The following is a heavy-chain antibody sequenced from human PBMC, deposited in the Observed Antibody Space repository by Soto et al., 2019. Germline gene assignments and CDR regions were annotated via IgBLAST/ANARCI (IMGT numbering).Heavy chain of an antibody. CDR1: GGSISSSSYY. J-gene: IGHJ3*02. CDR2: IYYSGST. Sequence: QLQLQESGPGLVKPSETLSLSCTVSGGSISSSSYYWGWIRQPPGKGLEWIGSIYYSGSTYYNPSLKSRVTISVDTSKNQFSMKLSSVTAADTAVYYCATHHYYDSSGYSDAFDIWGQGTMVTVSS. V-gene: IGHV4-39*01. CDR3: ATHHYYDSSGYSDAFDI. D-gene: IGHD3-22*01.